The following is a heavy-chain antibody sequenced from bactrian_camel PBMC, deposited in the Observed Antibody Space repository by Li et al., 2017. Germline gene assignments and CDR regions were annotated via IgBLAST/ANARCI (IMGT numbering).Heavy chain of an antibody. V-gene: IGHV3S26*01. CDR2: MDSNGSP. J-gene: IGHJ4*01. Sequence: VQLVESGGGSVRPGGSLRLSCAASGFTRHSYCMAWFRQAPGGEREPITTMDSNGSPSYLPSVKGRFTISIDNADNTLYLQMNDLMPEDTAMYYCAASSSEKGLLFRLLAPIPDSYWGQGTQVTVS. D-gene: IGHD3*01. CDR1: GFTRHSYC. CDR3: AASSSEKGLLFRLLAPIPDSY.